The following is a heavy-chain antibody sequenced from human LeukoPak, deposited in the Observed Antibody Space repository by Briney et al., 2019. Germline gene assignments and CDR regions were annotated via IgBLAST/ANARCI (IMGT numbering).Heavy chain of an antibody. J-gene: IGHJ4*02. CDR3: ATLEDFAVEMATD. CDR1: GYTLTELS. V-gene: IGHV1-24*01. CDR2: FDPEDGEP. Sequence: ASVKVSCKVSGYTLTELSMHWVRQAPGKGLEWMGGFDPEDGEPIYAQNFQGRFTMTEDTSTDTVYMELSSPRSEDSAVYYCATLEDFAVEMATDWGQGTLVTVSS. D-gene: IGHD5-24*01.